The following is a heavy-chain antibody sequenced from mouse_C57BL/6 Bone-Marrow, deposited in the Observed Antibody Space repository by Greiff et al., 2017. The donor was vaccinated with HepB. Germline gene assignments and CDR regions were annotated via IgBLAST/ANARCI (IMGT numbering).Heavy chain of an antibody. CDR3: ARLALDY. Sequence: QVHVKQPGAELVMPGASVKLSCKASGYTFTSYWMHWVKQRPGQGLEWIGEIDPSDSYTNYNQKFKGKSTLTVDKSSSTAYMQLSSLTSEDSAVYYCARLALDYWGQGTTLTVSS. V-gene: IGHV1-69*01. J-gene: IGHJ2*01. CDR2: IDPSDSYT. CDR1: GYTFTSYW.